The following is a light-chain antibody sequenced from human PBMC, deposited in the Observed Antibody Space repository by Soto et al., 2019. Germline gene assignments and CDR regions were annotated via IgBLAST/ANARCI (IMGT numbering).Light chain of an antibody. CDR2: AAS. V-gene: IGKV1-8*01. J-gene: IGKJ5*01. CDR1: QGISSY. CDR3: QQSYSTPPIT. Sequence: AIRMTQSPSSLSASTGARVPITCRASQGISSYLAWYQQKPGKAPKLLIYAASSLQSGVPSRFSGSGSGTDSTLTISSLQPEDFATYYCQQSYSTPPITFGQGTRLEIK.